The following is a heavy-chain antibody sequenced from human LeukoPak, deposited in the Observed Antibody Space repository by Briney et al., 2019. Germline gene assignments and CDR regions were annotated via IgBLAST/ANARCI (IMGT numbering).Heavy chain of an antibody. Sequence: GRSLRLSCAASGVTFTSYGMHWVRQAPGKGLEWVAVISYDGSNKYYADSVKGRFTISRDNSKNTLYLQMNSLRAEDTAVYYCAKTSLGYCSSTSCLGYFQHWGQGTLVTVSS. V-gene: IGHV3-30*18. J-gene: IGHJ1*01. CDR2: ISYDGSNK. CDR1: GVTFTSYG. D-gene: IGHD2-2*01. CDR3: AKTSLGYCSSTSCLGYFQH.